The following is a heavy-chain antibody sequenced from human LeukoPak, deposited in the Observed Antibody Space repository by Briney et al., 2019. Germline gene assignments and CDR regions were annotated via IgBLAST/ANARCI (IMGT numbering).Heavy chain of an antibody. CDR3: ARGFCSSTNCYQGPFDF. J-gene: IGHJ4*02. CDR1: GFTFSSAW. Sequence: GGSLRLSCAASGFTFSSAWMTWVRQAPGKGLEWVGHIKNKTNGGTTDYAAPVKGRFIISRDDSKNTLYLQMNSLRTEDTAVYYCARGFCSSTNCYQGPFDFWGQGTLVTVPS. V-gene: IGHV3-15*01. D-gene: IGHD2-2*01. CDR2: IKNKTNGGTT.